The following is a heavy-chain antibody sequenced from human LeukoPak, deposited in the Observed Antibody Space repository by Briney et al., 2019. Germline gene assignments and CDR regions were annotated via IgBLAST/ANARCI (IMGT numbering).Heavy chain of an antibody. V-gene: IGHV3-23*01. Sequence: SGGSLRLSCAASEFTFSSYAMNWVRQAPGKGLEWVSSISGGAGGAAYADSVKGRFTMSRDNSKNTLYLQMNSLRAEDTAVYYCAKDGGYGSGSYYPDYWGQGTLVTVSS. CDR1: EFTFSSYA. CDR3: AKDGGYGSGSYYPDY. D-gene: IGHD3-10*01. CDR2: ISGGAGGA. J-gene: IGHJ4*02.